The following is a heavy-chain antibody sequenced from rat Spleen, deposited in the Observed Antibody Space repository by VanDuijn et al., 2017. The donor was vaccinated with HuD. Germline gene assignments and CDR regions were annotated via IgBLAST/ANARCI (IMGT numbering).Heavy chain of an antibody. J-gene: IGHJ2*01. CDR2: IWGDGST. Sequence: QVQLKESGPGLVKPSETLSLTCTVSGFSLTSYHVSWVRQPPGKGLEWMGVIWGDGSTTYNSALKSRLSISRDTSKSQVFLKMNSLQTEDTATYYCAREGPNNLYFDYWGQGVMVTVSS. V-gene: IGHV2-32*01. D-gene: IGHD1-10*01. CDR3: AREGPNNLYFDY. CDR1: GFSLTSYH.